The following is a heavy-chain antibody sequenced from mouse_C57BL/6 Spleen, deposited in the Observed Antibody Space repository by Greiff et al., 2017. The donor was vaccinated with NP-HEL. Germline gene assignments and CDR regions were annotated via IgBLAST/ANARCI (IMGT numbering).Heavy chain of an antibody. V-gene: IGHV1-26*01. CDR3: ATPQYYGSSAHYAMGY. D-gene: IGHD1-1*01. J-gene: IGHJ4*01. Sequence: EVQLQQSGPELVKPGASVKISCKASGYTFTDYYMNWVKQSHGKSLEWIGDINPNNGGTSYNQKFKGKATLTVDKSSSTAYMELRGLTSEDSAVYYCATPQYYGSSAHYAMGYGGQGTSVTVSS. CDR2: INPNNGGT. CDR1: GYTFTDYY.